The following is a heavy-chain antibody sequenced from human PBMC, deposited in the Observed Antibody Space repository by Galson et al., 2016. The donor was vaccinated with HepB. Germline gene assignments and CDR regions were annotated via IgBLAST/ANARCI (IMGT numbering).Heavy chain of an antibody. CDR2: ITLDGTKK. J-gene: IGHJ4*02. CDR3: ARVAGVVVGNSDGRYFDH. CDR1: GFTFTSHR. V-gene: IGHV3-7*03. D-gene: IGHD1-26*01. Sequence: SLRLSCAASGFTFTSHRMTWVRQAPGKGLEWVAHITLDGTKKIFIDSVKGRFTISRDNAKSILYLQMHSLRAEDTAVYYCARVAGVVVGNSDGRYFDHWGQGTLVIVSS.